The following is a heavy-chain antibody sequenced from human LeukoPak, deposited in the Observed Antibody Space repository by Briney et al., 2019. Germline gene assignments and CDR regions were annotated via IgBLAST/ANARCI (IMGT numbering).Heavy chain of an antibody. CDR1: GFTFSDYY. V-gene: IGHV3-11*01. CDR2: ISSSGSTI. J-gene: IGHJ4*02. D-gene: IGHD3-3*01. Sequence: GGSLRLSCAASGFTFSDYYMSWIRQAPGKGLEWVSYISSSGSTIYYADSVKGRFTISRDNAKNSLYLQMNSLRAEDTAVYYCAVDSITIFGVIKPYWGQGTLVTVSS. CDR3: AVDSITIFGVIKPY.